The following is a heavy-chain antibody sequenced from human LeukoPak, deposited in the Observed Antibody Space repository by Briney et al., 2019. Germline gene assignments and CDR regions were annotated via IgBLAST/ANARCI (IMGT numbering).Heavy chain of an antibody. CDR3: AAPLYSSSWRDAFDI. J-gene: IGHJ3*02. CDR1: GFTFSSYA. CDR2: ISGSGGST. V-gene: IGHV3-23*01. D-gene: IGHD6-13*01. Sequence: GGSLRLSCAASGFTFSSYAMSWVRQAPGKGLEWVSAISGSGGSTYYADSVKGRFTISRDHSKNTLYLQMNSLRAEDTAVYYRAAPLYSSSWRDAFDIWGQGTMVTVSS.